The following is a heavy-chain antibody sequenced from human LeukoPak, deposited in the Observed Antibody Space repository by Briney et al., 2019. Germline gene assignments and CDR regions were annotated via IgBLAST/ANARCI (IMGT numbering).Heavy chain of an antibody. CDR1: GFSFSDYY. J-gene: IGHJ3*02. Sequence: GGSLRLPCAASGFSFSDYYMNWIRQAPGKGLEWVSYISSSATYTDYAESVKGRFTVSRDNAKNSLYLQMNSLRAEDTAVYYCARSFYDFLNGPYEEAFDMWGQGTMVTVSS. CDR2: ISSSATYT. D-gene: IGHD3-3*01. CDR3: ARSFYDFLNGPYEEAFDM. V-gene: IGHV3-11*03.